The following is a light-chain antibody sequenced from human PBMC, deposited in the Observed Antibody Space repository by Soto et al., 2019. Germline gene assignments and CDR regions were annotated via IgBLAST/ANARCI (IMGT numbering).Light chain of an antibody. Sequence: QSALTQPASVSGSPGQSITISCTGTSSDVGGYNYVSWYQQHPGKAPKLMIYDVSNRPSGVSNRFSGSKSGNTASLTISGLQAEDEAYYYCISYTSSSTLKVFGGGTKLTVL. CDR2: DVS. V-gene: IGLV2-14*01. CDR1: SSDVGGYNY. J-gene: IGLJ2*01. CDR3: ISYTSSSTLKV.